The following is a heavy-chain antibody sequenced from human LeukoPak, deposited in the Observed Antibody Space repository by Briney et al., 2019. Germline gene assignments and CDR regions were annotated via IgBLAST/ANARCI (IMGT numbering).Heavy chain of an antibody. V-gene: IGHV1-69*05. CDR2: IIPIFGTA. CDR1: GGTFSSYA. Sequence: GASVKVSCKASGGTFSSYAISWVRQAPGQGLEWMGGIIPIFGTANYAQKFQGRVTITRNTSISTAYMELSSLRSEDTAVYYCARGNLRDFYFVGMRDYYMDVWGKGTTVTVSS. D-gene: IGHD3-3*01. J-gene: IGHJ6*03. CDR3: ARGNLRDFYFVGMRDYYMDV.